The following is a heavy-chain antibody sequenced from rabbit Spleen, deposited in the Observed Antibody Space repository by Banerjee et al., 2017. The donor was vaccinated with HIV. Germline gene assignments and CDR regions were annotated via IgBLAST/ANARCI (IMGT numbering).Heavy chain of an antibody. J-gene: IGHJ4*01. D-gene: IGHD2-1*01. CDR2: IYNGDGST. CDR1: GFSFSSSYW. CDR3: ARGSATMTMVITGYYFNL. V-gene: IGHV1S40*01. Sequence: QSLEESGGDLVKPGASLTLTCTASGFSFSSSYWILWVRQAPGKGPECIACIYNGDGSTYYASWVNGRFTVSKTSTTVTLQMTSLTAADTATYFCARGSATMTMVITGYYFNLWGQGTLVTVS.